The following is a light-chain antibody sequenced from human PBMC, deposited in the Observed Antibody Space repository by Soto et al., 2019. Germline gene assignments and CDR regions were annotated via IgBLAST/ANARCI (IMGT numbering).Light chain of an antibody. Sequence: EIVLTHSPGTLSLSPGERATLSCRASQSVSSSYLAWYQQKPGQAPRLLIYGASSRATGIPDRFSGSGSGTDFPLTISRLEPEDFAVYYCQQYGSSPYTFGQGTKLEIK. J-gene: IGKJ2*01. CDR3: QQYGSSPYT. CDR1: QSVSSSY. CDR2: GAS. V-gene: IGKV3-20*01.